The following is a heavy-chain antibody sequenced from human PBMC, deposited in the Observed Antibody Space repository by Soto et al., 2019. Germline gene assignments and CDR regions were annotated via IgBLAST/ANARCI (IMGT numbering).Heavy chain of an antibody. J-gene: IGHJ6*03. CDR3: ARVMGDFWSGYYTYYYYMDV. D-gene: IGHD3-3*01. Sequence: ASETLSLTCTVSGGSISSSSYYRGWIRQPPGKGLEWIGSIYYSGSTYYNPSLKSRVTISVDTSKNQFSLKLSSVTAADTAVYYCARVMGDFWSGYYTYYYYMDVWGKGTTVTVS. V-gene: IGHV4-39*01. CDR1: GGSISSSSYY. CDR2: IYYSGST.